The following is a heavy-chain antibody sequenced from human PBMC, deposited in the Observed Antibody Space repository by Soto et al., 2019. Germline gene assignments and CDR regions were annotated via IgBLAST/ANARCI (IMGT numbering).Heavy chain of an antibody. CDR2: INPNSGGT. Sequence: ASVKVSCKASGYTFTGYYMHWVRQAPGQGLEWMGWINPNSGGTNYAQKFQGWVTMTRDTSISTAYMELSRLRSEDTAVYYCARGKRDVVVTAIPPYYYGMDVWGQGTTVTVSS. CDR3: ARGKRDVVVTAIPPYYYGMDV. J-gene: IGHJ6*02. V-gene: IGHV1-2*04. CDR1: GYTFTGYY. D-gene: IGHD2-21*02.